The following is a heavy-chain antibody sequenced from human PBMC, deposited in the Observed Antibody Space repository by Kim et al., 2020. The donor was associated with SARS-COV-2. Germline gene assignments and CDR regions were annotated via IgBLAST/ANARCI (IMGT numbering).Heavy chain of an antibody. CDR3: ARVAGYGSGSPFDY. Sequence: ASVKVSCRTSGYTFGSYSITWVRQAPGQGLEWMGRISNYNGNTIYVRRLQGRVIMTTDTSTSTAYMELRSLASDDTAVYYCARVAGYGSGSPFDYWGQGNLVTVSS. D-gene: IGHD3-10*01. CDR1: GYTFGSYS. CDR2: ISNYNGNT. V-gene: IGHV1-18*01. J-gene: IGHJ4*02.